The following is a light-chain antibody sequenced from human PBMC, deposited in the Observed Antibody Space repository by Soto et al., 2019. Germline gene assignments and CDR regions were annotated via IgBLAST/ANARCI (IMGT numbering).Light chain of an antibody. Sequence: EIVLTQSPVTLSLSPGERATLSCRASQSVDRHLAWYQQKPGQAPRLLIYDASNRATGIPARFSGSGSGTDFILTNSSLEPENFSIYYCQQGYNFGPGTKLDIK. CDR1: QSVDRH. CDR3: QQGYN. V-gene: IGKV3-11*01. CDR2: DAS. J-gene: IGKJ3*01.